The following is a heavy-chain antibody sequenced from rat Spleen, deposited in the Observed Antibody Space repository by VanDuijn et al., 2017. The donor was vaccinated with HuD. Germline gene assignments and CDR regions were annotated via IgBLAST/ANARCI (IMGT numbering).Heavy chain of an antibody. V-gene: IGHV5-31*01. J-gene: IGHJ2*01. D-gene: IGHD1-9*01. Sequence: EVQLVESGGGLVQPGRSMKLSCAASGFTFNNYWMSWIRQAPGKGLEWVASITNTGGSIYYPDSVKGRFTISRDNAQNTLYLQMNNLRSGDKGTYFCARNGYNPYFDYWGQGVMVTVSS. CDR2: ITNTGGSI. CDR1: GFTFNNYW. CDR3: ARNGYNPYFDY.